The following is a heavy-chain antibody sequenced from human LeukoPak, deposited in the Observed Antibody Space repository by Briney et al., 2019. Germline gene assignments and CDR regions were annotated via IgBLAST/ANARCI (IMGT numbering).Heavy chain of an antibody. CDR1: GYPISSGYF. Sequence: SETLPLTCTVSGYPISSGYFWGWIRQPPGKGLEFIASIFHSGYTYYDASLKSRVTISVDTSKNQFTLRLGSVTAADTAVYYCARETEKQWQYWGHGTMVTVSS. CDR3: ARETEKQWQY. CDR2: IFHSGYT. V-gene: IGHV4-38-2*02. D-gene: IGHD6-19*01. J-gene: IGHJ3*01.